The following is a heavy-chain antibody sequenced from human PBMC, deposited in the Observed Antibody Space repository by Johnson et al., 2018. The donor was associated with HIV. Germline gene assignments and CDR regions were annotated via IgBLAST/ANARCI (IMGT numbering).Heavy chain of an antibody. D-gene: IGHD3-9*01. Sequence: VQLVESGGGLVQPGGSLRLSCAASGFTFSSYAMSWVRQAPGKGLEWVSAISGSGGSTSYADSVKGRFPISRANSKKPTYLQMNSLRAEDTAVYYCAKDGSAFYDILTRLDAFDIWGQGTMVTVSS. CDR2: ISGSGGST. V-gene: IGHV3-23*04. J-gene: IGHJ3*02. CDR1: GFTFSSYA. CDR3: AKDGSAFYDILTRLDAFDI.